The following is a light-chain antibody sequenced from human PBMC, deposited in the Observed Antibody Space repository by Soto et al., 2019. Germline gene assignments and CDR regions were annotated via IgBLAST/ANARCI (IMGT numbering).Light chain of an antibody. Sequence: QSALTQSASVSGSPGQSITISCTGTSSDVGGYNYVSWYQQHPGKAPKLMIYEVSNRPSGVSNRFSGSKSGNTASLTISVLQAEDEADYYCSSYTSSSTRIFGGGTKVTVL. J-gene: IGLJ2*01. CDR2: EVS. CDR3: SSYTSSSTRI. V-gene: IGLV2-14*01. CDR1: SSDVGGYNY.